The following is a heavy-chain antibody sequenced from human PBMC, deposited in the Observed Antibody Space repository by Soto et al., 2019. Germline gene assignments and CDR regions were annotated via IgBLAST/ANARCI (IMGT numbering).Heavy chain of an antibody. J-gene: IGHJ4*02. V-gene: IGHV1-3*01. CDR1: GYTFTTYA. CDR2: INAANGNT. Sequence: PSVKVSCKASGYTFTTYATHWVRQAPGQRLEWMGWINAANGNTKYSQKFQGRFTVSRDNSKNTLYLHLNSLRAEDTAVYYCAKNWRPGATPFDYWGQGTLVTVSS. CDR3: AKNWRPGATPFDY. D-gene: IGHD1-26*01.